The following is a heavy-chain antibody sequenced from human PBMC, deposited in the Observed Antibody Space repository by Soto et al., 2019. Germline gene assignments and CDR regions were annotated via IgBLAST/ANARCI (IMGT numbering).Heavy chain of an antibody. Sequence: GGSLKICFAGSGFAFRSYVILWVRQAPGKGLEWVAVISYDGSNKYYADSVKGRFTISRDNSKNTLYLQMNSLRAEDTAVYYCAKDTGDYDFGVVDYWGQGT. V-gene: IGHV3-30*18. J-gene: IGHJ4*02. D-gene: IGHD4-17*01. CDR3: AKDTGDYDFGVVDY. CDR2: ISYDGSNK. CDR1: GFAFRSYV.